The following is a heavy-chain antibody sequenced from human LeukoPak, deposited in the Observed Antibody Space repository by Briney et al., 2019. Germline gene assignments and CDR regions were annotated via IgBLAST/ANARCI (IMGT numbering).Heavy chain of an antibody. Sequence: GGSLRLSCAASGFTVSSNYMSWVRQAPGKGLEWVSFISTDDTTYYADSVKGRFTFSGDNSKDTLYLQMNSLRAEDTAVYYCARDYNWGQGTLVTVSS. CDR1: GFTVSSNY. CDR2: ISTDDTT. CDR3: ARDYN. V-gene: IGHV3-66*01. J-gene: IGHJ4*02.